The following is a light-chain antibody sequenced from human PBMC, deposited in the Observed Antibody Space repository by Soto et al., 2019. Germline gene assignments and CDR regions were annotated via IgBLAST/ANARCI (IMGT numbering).Light chain of an antibody. Sequence: LTQPPSASGSPGQSVTISCTGTSSDVGGYNYVSWYQQHPGKAPKLMIYEVNRRPSGVPDRFSGSKSGNTASLTVSGLQAEDEADYYCSSYAGSDNFVFGTGTKVTVL. J-gene: IGLJ1*01. V-gene: IGLV2-8*01. CDR1: SSDVGGYNY. CDR2: EVN. CDR3: SSYAGSDNFV.